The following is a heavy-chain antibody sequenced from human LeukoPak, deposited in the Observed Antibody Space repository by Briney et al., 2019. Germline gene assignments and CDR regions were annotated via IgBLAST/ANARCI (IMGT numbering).Heavy chain of an antibody. CDR3: ARHVPYYNFWSGSIAY. J-gene: IGHJ4*02. Sequence: SETLSLTCTVSGGSISSYYWGWIRQPPGKGLEWIGSIYYSGSTYYNPSLKSRVTISVDTSKNQFSLKLSSVTAADTAVYYCARHVPYYNFWSGSIAYWGQGTLVTVSS. CDR2: IYYSGST. CDR1: GGSISSYY. V-gene: IGHV4-39*01. D-gene: IGHD3-3*01.